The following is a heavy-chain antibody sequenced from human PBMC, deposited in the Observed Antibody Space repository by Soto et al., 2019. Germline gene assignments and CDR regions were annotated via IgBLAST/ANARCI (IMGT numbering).Heavy chain of an antibody. CDR1: RFTFSSYA. CDR2: ISGSGGST. J-gene: IGHJ5*02. CDR3: AKVGAMDPQQLNPNWLDP. D-gene: IGHD6-13*01. V-gene: IGHV3-23*01. Sequence: GGCLRLSCAASRFTFSSYAMSWVRQAPGKGLEWVSAISGSGGSTYYADSVKSRFTISRDNSKNTLYLQMNSLRAEDTAVYYCAKVGAMDPQQLNPNWLDPWGQGTMVTVSS.